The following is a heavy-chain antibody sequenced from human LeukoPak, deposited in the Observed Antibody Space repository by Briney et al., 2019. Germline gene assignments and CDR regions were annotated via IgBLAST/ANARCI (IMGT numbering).Heavy chain of an antibody. Sequence: SETLSLTCTVSGGSISSGGYYWSWIRQHPGKGLEWIGYIYYSGSTYYNPSLKSRVTISVDTSKNQFSLKLSSVTAADTAVYYCAREDSGWYDYRGQGTLVTVSS. CDR3: AREDSGWYDY. J-gene: IGHJ4*02. V-gene: IGHV4-31*03. CDR1: GGSISSGGYY. CDR2: IYYSGST. D-gene: IGHD6-19*01.